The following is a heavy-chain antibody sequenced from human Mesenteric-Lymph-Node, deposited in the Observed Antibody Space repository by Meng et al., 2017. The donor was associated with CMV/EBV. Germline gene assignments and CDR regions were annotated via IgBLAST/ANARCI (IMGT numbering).Heavy chain of an antibody. CDR2: IFPGDSDI. CDR1: GYTFTSYW. J-gene: IGHJ3*02. V-gene: IGHV5-51*01. Sequence: GESLKISCKASGYTFTSYWIGWVRQTPGKGLEWMAIIFPGDSDIRYSPSFHGHVTISADRSITTAFLQWSSLKASDTAMYYCARHYTGTPNIWGQGTMVTVSS. CDR3: ARHYTGTPNI. D-gene: IGHD1-14*01.